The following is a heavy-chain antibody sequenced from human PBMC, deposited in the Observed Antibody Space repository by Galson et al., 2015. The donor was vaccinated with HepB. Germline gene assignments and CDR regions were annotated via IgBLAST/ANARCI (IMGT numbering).Heavy chain of an antibody. CDR3: AKGPVPARGEYWNRWFDP. CDR1: GFTFSNYG. CDR2: ISYDGSNK. J-gene: IGHJ5*02. D-gene: IGHD2/OR15-2a*01. V-gene: IGHV3-30*18. Sequence: SLRLSCAASGFTFSNYGMHWVRQAPGKGLEWVAVISYDGSNKYYADSVKGRFTISRDNSKNTLYLQMNSLRAEDTAVYYCAKGPVPARGEYWNRWFDPWGQGTLVTVSS.